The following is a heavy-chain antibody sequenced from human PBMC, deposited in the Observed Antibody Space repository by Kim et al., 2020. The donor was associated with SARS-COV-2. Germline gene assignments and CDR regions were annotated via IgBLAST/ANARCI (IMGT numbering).Heavy chain of an antibody. CDR2: INDAGTST. CDR1: GFTFTTYW. D-gene: IGHD3-10*01. J-gene: IGHJ2*01. Sequence: GGSLRLSCAASGFTFTTYWMHWVRQAPGKGLLWLSRINDAGTSTSYAKSVQGRFTTSRDNAQNTLYLQMNRLRAEDTAVYYGVTDRGIVNNDWYFESWGRGTLVTVSS. V-gene: IGHV3-74*01. CDR3: VTDRGIVNNDWYFES.